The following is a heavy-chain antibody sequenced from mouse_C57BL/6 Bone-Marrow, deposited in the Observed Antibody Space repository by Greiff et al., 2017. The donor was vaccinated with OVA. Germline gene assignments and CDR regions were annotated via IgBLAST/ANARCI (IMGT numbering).Heavy chain of an antibody. CDR1: GYTFTSYG. V-gene: IGHV1-81*01. CDR2: IYPRSGNT. J-gene: IGHJ3*01. CDR3: ARTTVSSFAY. Sequence: VKLQESGAELARPGASVKLSCKASGYTFTSYGISWVKQRTGQGLEWIGEIYPRSGNTYYNEKFKGKATLTADKSSSTAYMELRSLTSEDSAVYFCARTTVSSFAYWGQGTLVTVSA. D-gene: IGHD1-1*01.